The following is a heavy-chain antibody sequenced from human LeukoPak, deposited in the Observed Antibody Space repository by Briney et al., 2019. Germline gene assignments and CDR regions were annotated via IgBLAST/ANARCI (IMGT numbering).Heavy chain of an antibody. J-gene: IGHJ6*02. D-gene: IGHD5-24*01. CDR1: GGSFSGYY. CDR3: ARVSVEMATISYYYYGMDV. Sequence: PSETLSLTCAVYGGSFSGYYWSWIRQPPGKGLEWIGEINHSGGTNYNPSLKSLVTISVDTCKHTLSLKLRSVNAADTAVYYCARVSVEMATISYYYYGMDVWGQGTTVSVSS. CDR2: INHSGGT. V-gene: IGHV4-34*01.